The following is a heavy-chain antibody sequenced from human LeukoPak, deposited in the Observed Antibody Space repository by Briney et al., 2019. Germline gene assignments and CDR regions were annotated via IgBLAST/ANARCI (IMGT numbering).Heavy chain of an antibody. CDR2: IYTSWST. J-gene: IGHJ6*03. CDR1: GGSISSGSYY. V-gene: IGHV4-61*02. Sequence: SQTLSLTCTVSGGSISSGSYYWSWIRQPAGKGLEWIGRIYTSWSTNYNPSLKSRVTISVDTSKNQFSLKLSSVTAADTAVYYCARGGSDWYAYYYYYYMDVWGKGTTVTISS. D-gene: IGHD6-19*01. CDR3: ARGGSDWYAYYYYYYMDV.